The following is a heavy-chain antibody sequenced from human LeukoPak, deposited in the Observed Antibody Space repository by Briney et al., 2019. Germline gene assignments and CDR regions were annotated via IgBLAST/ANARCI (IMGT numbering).Heavy chain of an antibody. D-gene: IGHD3-22*01. CDR3: AKVNSPYYYDSSGSEY. J-gene: IGHJ4*02. CDR1: GFMFSNLW. V-gene: IGHV3-7*02. Sequence: GGSLRLSCAASGFMFSNLWMTWVRQAPGKGLEWVANINQNGGEKEYVDSVKGRFTISRDNSKNTLYLQMSSLRAEDTAVYYCAKVNSPYYYDSSGSEYWGQGTLVTVSS. CDR2: INQNGGEK.